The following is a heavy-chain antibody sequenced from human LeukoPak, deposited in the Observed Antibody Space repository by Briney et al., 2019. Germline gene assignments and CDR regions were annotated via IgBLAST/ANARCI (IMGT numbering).Heavy chain of an antibody. V-gene: IGHV1-2*02. Sequence: ASVKVSCKASGHTFTGYYMHWVRQAPGQGLEWMGWINPNSGGTNYAQKFQGRVTMTRDTSISTAYMELSRLRSDDTAVYYCARIFHLDIVVVPAATPFDYWGQGTLVTVSS. CDR2: INPNSGGT. CDR3: ARIFHLDIVVVPAATPFDY. J-gene: IGHJ4*02. CDR1: GHTFTGYY. D-gene: IGHD2-2*03.